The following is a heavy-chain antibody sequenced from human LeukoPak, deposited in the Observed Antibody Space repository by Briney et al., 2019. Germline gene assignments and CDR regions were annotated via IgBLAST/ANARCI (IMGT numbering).Heavy chain of an antibody. J-gene: IGHJ4*02. CDR2: ISSNSRTI. Sequence: GGSLRLSCAASGFTFSSYGMDWVRQAPGEGREWVSYISSNSRTIDYANSVKGRFTVSRDNAKNSLFLQMNSLRAEDTAVYYCTRGGAARPDYWGQGTLVTVS. V-gene: IGHV3-48*01. D-gene: IGHD6-6*01. CDR3: TRGGAARPDY. CDR1: GFTFSSYG.